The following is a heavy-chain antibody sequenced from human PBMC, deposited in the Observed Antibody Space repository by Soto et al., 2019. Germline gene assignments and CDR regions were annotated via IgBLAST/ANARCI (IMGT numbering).Heavy chain of an antibody. CDR2: IKQDGSEK. CDR1: GFTFSSYW. CDR3: AREGWGYGDTRAFDI. J-gene: IGHJ3*02. V-gene: IGHV3-7*01. Sequence: EVQLVESGGGLVQPGGSLRLSCAASGFTFSSYWMTWVRQAPGKGLEWVANIKQDGSEKYYVDSVKGRFTISRDNAMHSLYLQMNSLRAEDTAVYYCAREGWGYGDTRAFDIWGQGTMVTVSS. D-gene: IGHD4-17*01.